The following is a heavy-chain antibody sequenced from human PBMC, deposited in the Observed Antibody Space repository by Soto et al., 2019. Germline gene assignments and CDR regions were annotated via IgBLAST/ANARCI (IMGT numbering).Heavy chain of an antibody. CDR2: ISFSDSTI. J-gene: IGHJ4*02. CDR1: GFTFSDYY. CDR3: AGGDSGSFDS. V-gene: IGHV3-11*01. D-gene: IGHD3-16*01. Sequence: GGSLRLSCAASGFTFSDYYFTWIRQAPGKGLEWVSYISFSDSTIYYADSVKGRFTISRDNAKNSLYLQMNNLRPEDTAVYYCAGGDSGSFDSWGQGTLVTVSS.